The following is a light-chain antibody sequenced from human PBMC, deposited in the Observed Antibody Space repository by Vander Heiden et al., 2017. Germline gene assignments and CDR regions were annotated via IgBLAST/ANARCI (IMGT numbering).Light chain of an antibody. CDR3: QQYNSYLWT. CDR2: KAS. V-gene: IGKV1-5*03. Sequence: DIQMTQSPSTLSASAGDGVTITCRASQSISAWLAWYQQKPGKAPKLLIYKASTLETGVPSRFSGSGSGTEFTLTISSLQPDDFATYYCQQYNSYLWTFGQGTKVEIK. J-gene: IGKJ1*01. CDR1: QSISAW.